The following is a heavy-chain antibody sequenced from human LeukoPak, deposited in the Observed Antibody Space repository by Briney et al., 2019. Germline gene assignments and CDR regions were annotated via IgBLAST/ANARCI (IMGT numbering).Heavy chain of an antibody. J-gene: IGHJ4*02. CDR3: AGEPDSRRD. CDR1: GGSISSGGYY. V-gene: IGHV4-31*03. D-gene: IGHD2-15*01. Sequence: PSETLSLTCTVSGGSISSGGYYWSWIRQHPGKGLDWIGYIYYSGSTYCNPSLKSRATISVDTSKNQFSLGLTSVTAADTAVYYCAGEPDSRRDWGQGTLVTVSS. CDR2: IYYSGST.